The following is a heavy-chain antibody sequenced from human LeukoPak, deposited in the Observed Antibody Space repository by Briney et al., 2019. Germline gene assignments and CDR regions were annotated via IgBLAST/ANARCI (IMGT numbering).Heavy chain of an antibody. D-gene: IGHD6-13*01. CDR2: ISGSGGTT. CDR1: GFTFSSYA. J-gene: IGHJ4*02. V-gene: IGHV3-23*01. CDR3: AKRHSSSWYNFEY. Sequence: PGGSLRLSCAASGFTFSSYAMSWVRQAPGKGLEWVSTISGSGGTTYYADSVKGRFTISRDNSKKTLYLQVHSLRAEDTAIYYCAKRHSSSWYNFEYWGQGTLVTVSS.